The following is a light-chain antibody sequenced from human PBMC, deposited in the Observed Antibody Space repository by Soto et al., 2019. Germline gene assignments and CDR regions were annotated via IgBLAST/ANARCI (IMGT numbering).Light chain of an antibody. CDR3: QQYNKWPPYT. V-gene: IGKV3-15*01. J-gene: IGKJ2*01. CDR1: QSVSSN. Sequence: EIVMTQSPATLSVSPGERASLSCRASQSVSSNLAWYQQKPGQAPRHLIYGASTRATGIPARFSGSESGTEFNLTISSLQSEDFAFDYCQQYNKWPPYTFGQGTKLEIK. CDR2: GAS.